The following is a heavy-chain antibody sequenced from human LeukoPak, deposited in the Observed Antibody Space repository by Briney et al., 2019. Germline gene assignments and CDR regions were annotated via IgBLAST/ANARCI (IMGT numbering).Heavy chain of an antibody. V-gene: IGHV3-21*01. CDR2: ISSSSSYI. D-gene: IGHD6-13*01. J-gene: IGHJ4*02. CDR3: ARDWATGYSFDY. Sequence: GGSLRLSCAASGFTFSSYSMNWDRQAPGKGLEWVSSISSSSSYIYYADSVKGRFTISRDNAKNSLYLQMNSLRAEDTAVYYCARDWATGYSFDYWGQGTLVTVSS. CDR1: GFTFSSYS.